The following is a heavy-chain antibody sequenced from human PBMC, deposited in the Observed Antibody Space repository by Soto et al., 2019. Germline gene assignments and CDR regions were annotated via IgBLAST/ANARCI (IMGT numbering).Heavy chain of an antibody. Sequence: PGESLKIACKASGYIFIDYWIGWVRQMPGKGLEWMGIVYPRDSDTRYSPSFQGQVTISADRSTGTAFLHWRSLKASDTALYYCARPPLPGYSIHFNSWGQGTLVNVSS. CDR2: VYPRDSDT. V-gene: IGHV5-51*01. D-gene: IGHD2-15*01. CDR3: ARPPLPGYSIHFNS. J-gene: IGHJ4*02. CDR1: GYIFIDYW.